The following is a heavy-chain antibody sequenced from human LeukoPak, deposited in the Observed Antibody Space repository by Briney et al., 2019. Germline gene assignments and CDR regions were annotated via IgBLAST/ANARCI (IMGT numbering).Heavy chain of an antibody. V-gene: IGHV3-20*04. D-gene: IGHD3-22*01. CDR3: ARSYYESSGYPPTSFDY. Sequence: GGSLRLSCAASGFTFDDYGMSWVRQAPGKGLEWVSGINWNGGSTGYADSVKGRFTISRDYAKNSLYLQMNSLRAEDTALYYCARSYYESSGYPPTSFDYWGQGTLVTVSS. CDR2: INWNGGST. J-gene: IGHJ4*02. CDR1: GFTFDDYG.